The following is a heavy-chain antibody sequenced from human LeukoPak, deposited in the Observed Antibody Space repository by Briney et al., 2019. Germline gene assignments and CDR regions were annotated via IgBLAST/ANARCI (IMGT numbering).Heavy chain of an antibody. V-gene: IGHV5-51*01. J-gene: IGHJ4*02. CDR2: IFPGDSDT. D-gene: IGHD5-18*01. CDR1: GYSFTSYW. CDR3: ARGGSYGYLFDD. Sequence: GESLQISCKGSGYSFTSYWFGWVRQLPGKGLEWLGIIFPGDSDTSYSPSFQGQVTISADKSISPVYLQWSSRKAADTAMYYCARGGSYGYLFDDWGQGTLVTVSS.